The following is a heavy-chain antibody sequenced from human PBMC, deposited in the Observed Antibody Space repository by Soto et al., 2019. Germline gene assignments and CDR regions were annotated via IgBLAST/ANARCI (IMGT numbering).Heavy chain of an antibody. V-gene: IGHV3-23*01. CDR2: ISGSGGST. Sequence: GGSLRLSCAASGFTFSSYAMSWVRQAPGKGLEWVSAISGSGGSTYYADSVKGRFTISRDNSKNTLYLQMNSLRAEDTAVYYCAKVRAPEQDIVVVPAAPRTYFDYWGQGTLVTVSS. CDR3: AKVRAPEQDIVVVPAAPRTYFDY. CDR1: GFTFSSYA. D-gene: IGHD2-2*01. J-gene: IGHJ4*02.